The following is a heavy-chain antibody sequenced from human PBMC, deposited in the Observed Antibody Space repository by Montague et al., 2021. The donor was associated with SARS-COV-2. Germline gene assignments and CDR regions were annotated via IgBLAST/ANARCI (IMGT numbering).Heavy chain of an antibody. Sequence: SLRLSCAASGFAFNNFAMSWVRQAPGKGLKWVSSIFGSAAGTYYGDSVKGRFTIPRDNSKNTLYLQMNSLRAEDTAKYYCAKQPGAGAVVYWYFDLWGRGTVVSVSS. D-gene: IGHD6-19*01. CDR2: IFGSAAGT. CDR1: GFAFNNFA. CDR3: AKQPGAGAVVYWYFDL. V-gene: IGHV3-23*01. J-gene: IGHJ2*01.